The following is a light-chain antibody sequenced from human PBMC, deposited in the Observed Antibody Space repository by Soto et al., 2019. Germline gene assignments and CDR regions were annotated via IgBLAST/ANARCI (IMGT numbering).Light chain of an antibody. CDR3: SSYAGSNNFGVYV. V-gene: IGLV2-8*01. J-gene: IGLJ1*01. Sequence: QSALTQPPSASGSPGQSVTISCTGTSSDVGGYNYVSWYQQHPGKAPNLMIYEVSKRPSGVPDCFSGSKSGNTASLTVSGLQAEDEADYYCSSYAGSNNFGVYVFGTGTKVTVL. CDR2: EVS. CDR1: SSDVGGYNY.